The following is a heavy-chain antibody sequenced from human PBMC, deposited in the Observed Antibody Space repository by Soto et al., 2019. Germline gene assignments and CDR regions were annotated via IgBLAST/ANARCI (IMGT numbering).Heavy chain of an antibody. CDR3: AKEPTIISSPYDAFDI. D-gene: IGHD3-22*01. J-gene: IGHJ3*02. V-gene: IGHV3-23*01. CDR1: GFTFSSYA. Sequence: PGGSLRLSCAASGFTFSSYAMSWVRQAPGKGLEWVSAISGSGGSTYYADSVKGRFTISRDNSKNTLYLQMNSLRAEDTAVYYCAKEPTIISSPYDAFDIWGQGTRVTVSS. CDR2: ISGSGGST.